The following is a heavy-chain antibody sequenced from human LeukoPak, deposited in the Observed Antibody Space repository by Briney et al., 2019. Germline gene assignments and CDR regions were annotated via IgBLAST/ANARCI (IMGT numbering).Heavy chain of an antibody. CDR2: ISYDGSNK. Sequence: GRSLRLSCAASGFTFSSYAMHWVRQAPGKGLEWVAVISYDGSNKYYADSVKGRFTISRDNSKNTLYLQMNSLRAEDTAVYYCARRFGELLYYYYGMDVWGKGTTVTVSS. CDR3: ARRFGELLYYYYGMDV. J-gene: IGHJ6*04. D-gene: IGHD3-10*01. CDR1: GFTFSSYA. V-gene: IGHV3-30*04.